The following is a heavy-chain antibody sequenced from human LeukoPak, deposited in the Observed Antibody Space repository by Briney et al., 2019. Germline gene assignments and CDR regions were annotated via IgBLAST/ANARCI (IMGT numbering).Heavy chain of an antibody. CDR2: ISSSDRYI. CDR3: ARDPGLRLDY. CDR1: KFTFSSYR. V-gene: IGHV3-21*01. Sequence: NPGGSLRLSCAASKFTFSSYRMNWVRQAPGKGLEWVSSISSSDRYIFYADSVKGRFTISRDNVKNSLYLQMNSLRAEDTAVYYCARDPGLRLDYWGQGTLVTVSS. D-gene: IGHD3-16*01. J-gene: IGHJ4*02.